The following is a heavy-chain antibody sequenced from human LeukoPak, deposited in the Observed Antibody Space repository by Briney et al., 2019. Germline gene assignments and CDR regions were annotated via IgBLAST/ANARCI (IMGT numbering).Heavy chain of an antibody. Sequence: PGGSLRLSCAASGFTFGTSDMSWVRQAPGKGPEWVSTFGRSGSDTYYSDSVKGRFTIFRDNSKNTLYLQMNSLRDEDTAVYYCAKGSLGSWYYFDYWGQGTLVTVSS. D-gene: IGHD6-13*01. J-gene: IGHJ4*02. CDR1: GFTFGTSD. CDR2: FGRSGSDT. CDR3: AKGSLGSWYYFDY. V-gene: IGHV3-23*01.